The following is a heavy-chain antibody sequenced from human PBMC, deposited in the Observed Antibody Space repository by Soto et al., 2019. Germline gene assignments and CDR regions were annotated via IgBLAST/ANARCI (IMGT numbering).Heavy chain of an antibody. CDR1: GFPFTTSG. Sequence: EVQLLESRGGLVQPGGSLRLSCAASGFPFTTSGFLWVRQPPGEGLEWVSAIGPNPVNTNYRDSVRGRFTISRDNSRNTVFLQMSALRPEDTALYYCTTARHCSADACPAAEWGQGTLITVSS. CDR3: TTARHCSADACPAAE. CDR2: IGPNPVNT. J-gene: IGHJ4*02. V-gene: IGHV3-23*01. D-gene: IGHD6-19*01.